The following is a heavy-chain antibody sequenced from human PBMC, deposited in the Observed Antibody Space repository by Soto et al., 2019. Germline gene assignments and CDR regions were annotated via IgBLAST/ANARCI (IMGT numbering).Heavy chain of an antibody. J-gene: IGHJ4*02. CDR1: GFTFSDYE. CDR3: ASLSPGEQSLGKEYYFDY. CDR2: ISTDGTT. Sequence: GGSLRLSCAASGFTFSDYEMNWVRQAPGKGLDWVSYISTDGTTYYADSVKGRFTISRDNVRNSLFLHMNSLRDADTAVYYCASLSPGEQSLGKEYYFDYWGQGTLVTVSS. V-gene: IGHV3-11*04. D-gene: IGHD3-10*01.